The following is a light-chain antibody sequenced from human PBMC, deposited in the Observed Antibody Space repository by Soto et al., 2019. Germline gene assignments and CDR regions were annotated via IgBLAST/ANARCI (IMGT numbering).Light chain of an antibody. CDR3: HQYDSWT. Sequence: EVVLTQSPGTLSVSPGERATLSCRASQSVSILLAWYQQRPGQAPRLLIYGASSRATGIPDRFSGSGSGTDFTLTISRLEPEDFAVYYCHQYDSWTFGQGTKVDIK. CDR1: QSVSIL. J-gene: IGKJ1*01. CDR2: GAS. V-gene: IGKV3-20*01.